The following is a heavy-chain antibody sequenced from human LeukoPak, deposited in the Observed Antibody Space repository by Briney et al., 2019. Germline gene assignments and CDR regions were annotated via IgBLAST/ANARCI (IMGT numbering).Heavy chain of an antibody. CDR2: IYYSGST. V-gene: IGHV4-59*01. Sequence: SETLTLTCTVSGGSISSYYWSWIRQPPGKGLEWIGYIYYSGSTNYNPSLKSRVTISVDTSKNQFSLKLSSVTAADTAVYYCARGDSGYCSSTSCYYYYYGMDVWGQGTTVTVPS. CDR1: GGSISSYY. J-gene: IGHJ6*02. D-gene: IGHD2-2*01. CDR3: ARGDSGYCSSTSCYYYYYGMDV.